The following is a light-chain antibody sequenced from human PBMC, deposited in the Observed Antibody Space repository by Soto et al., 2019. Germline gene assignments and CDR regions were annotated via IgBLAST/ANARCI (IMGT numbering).Light chain of an antibody. V-gene: IGLV2-14*01. Sequence: QSALTQPASVSGSPGQSITISCTGSSSDVGGHNYVSWYQQYPGKAPKLKIYDVSNRPSGVSNRFSGSKSGNTASLTISGLQAEDEADYYCSSYTSSDTLVFGGGTKLTVL. CDR1: SSDVGGHNY. CDR2: DVS. J-gene: IGLJ2*01. CDR3: SSYTSSDTLV.